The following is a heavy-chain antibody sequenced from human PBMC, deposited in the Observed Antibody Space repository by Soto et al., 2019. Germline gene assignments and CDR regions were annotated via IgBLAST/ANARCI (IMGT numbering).Heavy chain of an antibody. V-gene: IGHV3-23*01. J-gene: IGHJ3*02. CDR2: ISGSGGST. CDR3: AKTYGDYGNGERAFDI. Sequence: GESLKISCAASGFTFSSYAMSWVRQAPGKGLEWVSAISGSGGSTYYADSVKGRFTISRDNSKNTLYLQMNSLRAEDTAVYYCAKTYGDYGNGERAFDIWGQGTMVTVSS. D-gene: IGHD4-17*01. CDR1: GFTFSSYA.